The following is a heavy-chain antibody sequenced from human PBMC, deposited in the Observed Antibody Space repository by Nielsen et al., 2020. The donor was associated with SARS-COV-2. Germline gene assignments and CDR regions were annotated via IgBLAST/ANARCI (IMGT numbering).Heavy chain of an antibody. CDR2: ISWNSGTI. Sequence: SLKISCAASGFTFDDYSMHWVRQVPGKGLEWVSGISWNSGTIGYADSVKGRFTISRDNAKNFVYLEMNNLRAEDTASYYCTKGAIVGATDGYWYFDLWGRGTLVTVSS. J-gene: IGHJ2*01. D-gene: IGHD1-26*01. V-gene: IGHV3-9*01. CDR1: GFTFDDYS. CDR3: TKGAIVGATDGYWYFDL.